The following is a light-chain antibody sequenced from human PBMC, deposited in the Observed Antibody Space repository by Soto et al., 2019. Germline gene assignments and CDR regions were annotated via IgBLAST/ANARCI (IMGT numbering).Light chain of an antibody. CDR1: QSISSY. CDR3: LQDHDDSWT. J-gene: IGKJ1*01. V-gene: IGKV1-39*01. CDR2: AAS. Sequence: DIQMTQSPSSLSASVGDRVTITCRASQSISSYLNWYQQKPGKAPKVLIYAASSLQSGVPSRFSGSGSGTDFTLTISSLQPEDFATYYCLQDHDDSWTFGQGTKVDIK.